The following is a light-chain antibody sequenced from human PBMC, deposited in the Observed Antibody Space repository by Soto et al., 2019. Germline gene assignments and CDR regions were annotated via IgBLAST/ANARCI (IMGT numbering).Light chain of an antibody. V-gene: IGLV2-23*01. CDR1: SSDVGSYNL. J-gene: IGLJ2*01. CDR3: CSYAGTV. CDR2: EGS. Sequence: QSALTQPASVSGSSGQSITISCTGTSSDVGSYNLVSWYQQHPGKAPKLMIYEGSKRPSGVSNRFSGSKSGNTASLTISGLQAEDEADYYCCSYAGTVFGGGTKVTVL.